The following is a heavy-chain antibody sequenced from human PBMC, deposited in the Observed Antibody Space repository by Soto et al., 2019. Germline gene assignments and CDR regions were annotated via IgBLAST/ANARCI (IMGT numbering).Heavy chain of an antibody. CDR1: GFPFSTTD. D-gene: IGHD3-10*01. V-gene: IGHV3-23*01. Sequence: PVGSLRLSCAASGFPFSTTDMSWVRQAPGKGLGWVSTIGGSGETTYYADSVKGRSTISRDNSKNTLYLQMNSLRADDTALYYCAKNSGWFNTWGQGALVTVSS. CDR2: IGGSGETT. J-gene: IGHJ5*02. CDR3: AKNSGWFNT.